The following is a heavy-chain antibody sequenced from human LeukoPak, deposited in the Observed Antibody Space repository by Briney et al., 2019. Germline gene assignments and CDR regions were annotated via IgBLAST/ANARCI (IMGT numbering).Heavy chain of an antibody. V-gene: IGHV5-51*01. Sequence: GESLEISCKGSGYSFTSYWTGWVRQMPGKGLEWMGIIYPGDSDTRYSPSFQGQVTISADKSISTAYLQWSSLKASGTALYYCARRYGCGSYYYYYGLDVWGHRTTVTVSS. CDR3: ARRYGCGSYYYYYGLDV. D-gene: IGHD1-26*01. J-gene: IGHJ6*02. CDR2: IYPGDSDT. CDR1: GYSFTSYW.